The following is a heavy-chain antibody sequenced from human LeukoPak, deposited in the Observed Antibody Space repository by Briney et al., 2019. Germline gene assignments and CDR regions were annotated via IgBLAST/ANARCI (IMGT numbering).Heavy chain of an antibody. J-gene: IGHJ6*02. CDR2: ISAYNGNT. D-gene: IGHD3-16*02. CDR3: ASFSIYYYGMDV. V-gene: IGHV1-18*01. CDR1: GYTLTSYG. Sequence: ASVKVSCKASGYTLTSYGISWVRQAPGQGLEWMGWISAYNGNTNYAQKLQGRVTMTTGTSTSTAYMELRSLRSDDTAVYYCASFSIYYYGMDVWGQGTTVTVSS.